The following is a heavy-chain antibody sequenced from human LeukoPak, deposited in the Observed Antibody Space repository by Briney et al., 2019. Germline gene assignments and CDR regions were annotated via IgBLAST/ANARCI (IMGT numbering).Heavy chain of an antibody. CDR2: ISGSSGNI. J-gene: IGHJ4*02. CDR3: ARWAGYGDS. D-gene: IGHD5-12*01. Sequence: GGTLRLSCEASGFTFSSYGITWVRQAPGKGLEWVSGISGSSGNIYYADSVKGRFTISRDSSKNTLYLQMNSLGVEDTAVYYCARWAGYGDSWGQGTLVTVPS. CDR1: GFTFSSYG. V-gene: IGHV3-23*01.